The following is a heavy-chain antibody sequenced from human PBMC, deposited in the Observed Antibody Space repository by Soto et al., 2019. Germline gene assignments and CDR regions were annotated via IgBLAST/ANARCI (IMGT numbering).Heavy chain of an antibody. CDR1: GDSISSYY. CDR3: ARARGGYFDY. Sequence: SETLSLTCTVSGDSISSYYWSWIRQPPGKGLEWIGYIYYSGSTNYNPSLKSRVTISGDTSKNQFSLKLSSVTAADTAVYYCARARGGYFDYWGQGTLVTVSS. CDR2: IYYSGST. J-gene: IGHJ4*02. V-gene: IGHV4-59*08.